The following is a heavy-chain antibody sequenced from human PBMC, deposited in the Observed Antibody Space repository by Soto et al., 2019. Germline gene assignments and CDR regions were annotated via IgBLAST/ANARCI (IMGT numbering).Heavy chain of an antibody. CDR2: IDSNGGT. Sequence: SETVSLTCTVPDDSSSSYKWSWIRQRPGRRLEWIGYIDSNGGTSYNPSLQSRVTISIDTSTKQFSLKVSSVTAADTAVYYCARLHGYCISSSCHGHYAMDVWGQGTTVTVSS. D-gene: IGHD2-2*01. V-gene: IGHV4-59*08. CDR1: DDSSSSYK. CDR3: ARLHGYCISSSCHGHYAMDV. J-gene: IGHJ6*02.